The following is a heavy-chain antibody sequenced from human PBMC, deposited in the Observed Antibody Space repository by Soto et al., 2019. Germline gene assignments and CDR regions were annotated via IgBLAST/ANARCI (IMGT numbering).Heavy chain of an antibody. CDR2: IIPIFGTA. CDR3: ASNQAVARPNWFDP. V-gene: IGHV1-69*12. Sequence: QVQLVQSGAEVKKPGSSVKVSCKASGGTFSSYAISWVRQAPGQGLEWMGGIIPIFGTANYAQKFQGRVTXXAXEXXSTAYMELSSLRSEDTAVYYCASNQAVARPNWFDPWGQGTLVTVSS. J-gene: IGHJ5*02. CDR1: GGTFSSYA. D-gene: IGHD6-19*01.